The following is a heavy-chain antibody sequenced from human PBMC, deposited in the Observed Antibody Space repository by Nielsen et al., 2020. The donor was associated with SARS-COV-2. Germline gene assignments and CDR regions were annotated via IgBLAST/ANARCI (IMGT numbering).Heavy chain of an antibody. CDR1: GFTFKNYA. CDR2: ISGSGNST. Sequence: GGSLRLSCAASGFTFKNYAMSWVRQAPGKGLEWVSVISGSGNSTYYADSVKGRFTISRDNSKNTLYLQMNSLRAEDTAVYYCAKDLPTNVVVAATAVTTLRYFDYWGQGTLVTVSS. V-gene: IGHV3-23*01. J-gene: IGHJ4*02. CDR3: AKDLPTNVVVAATAVTTLRYFDY. D-gene: IGHD2-15*01.